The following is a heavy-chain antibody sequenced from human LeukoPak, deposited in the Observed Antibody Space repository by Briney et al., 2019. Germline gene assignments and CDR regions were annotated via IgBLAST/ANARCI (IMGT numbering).Heavy chain of an antibody. CDR3: ARLSSRGSLYYYYGMDV. CDR1: GFTVSTNY. J-gene: IGHJ6*02. Sequence: GGSLRLSCAASGFTVSTNYMNWVRQAPEKGLEWVSVIYSGGTTYYADSVKGRFTISRDNSKNTLYLQMNSLRAEDTAAYYCARLSSRGSLYYYYGMDVWGQGTTVTVSS. CDR2: IYSGGTT. D-gene: IGHD3-16*01. V-gene: IGHV3-66*04.